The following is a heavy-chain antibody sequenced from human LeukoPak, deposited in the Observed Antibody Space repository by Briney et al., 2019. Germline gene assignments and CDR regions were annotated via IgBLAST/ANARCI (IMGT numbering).Heavy chain of an antibody. D-gene: IGHD5-12*01. Sequence: PSETLSLTCTASGGSISSSSYYWGWIRQPPGKGLEWIGSIYYSGSTYYNPSLKSRVTISVDTSKNQFSLKLSSVTAADTAVYYCARSSSLRFAYYYYYMDVWGKGTTVTVSS. CDR1: GGSISSSSYY. J-gene: IGHJ6*03. CDR3: ARSSSLRFAYYYYYMDV. V-gene: IGHV4-39*01. CDR2: IYYSGST.